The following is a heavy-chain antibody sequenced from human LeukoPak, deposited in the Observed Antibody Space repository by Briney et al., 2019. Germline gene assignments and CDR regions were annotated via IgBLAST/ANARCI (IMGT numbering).Heavy chain of an antibody. CDR1: GFTFSSYE. V-gene: IGHV3-48*03. Sequence: PGGSLRLSCAASGFTFSSYEMNWVRQAPGKGLEWVSYISSSGSTIYYADSVKGRFTISRDNAKNSLYLQMNSLRAEDTAVYYCARSGCSGGSCYGYYMDVWGKGTTVTISS. CDR2: ISSSGSTI. D-gene: IGHD2-15*01. J-gene: IGHJ6*03. CDR3: ARSGCSGGSCYGYYMDV.